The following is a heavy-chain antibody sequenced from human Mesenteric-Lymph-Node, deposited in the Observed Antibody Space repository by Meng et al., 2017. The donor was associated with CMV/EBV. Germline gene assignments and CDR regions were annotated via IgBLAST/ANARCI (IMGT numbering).Heavy chain of an antibody. V-gene: IGHV1-2*02. Sequence: ASVKVSCKASGYTFTGYYMHWVRQAPGQGLEWMGWINPYSGVTNYAQNFQGRVTMTRDTSISTAYMELTRLRSDDTAVYYCARQRGSDNLVSYADSHFYDPGAWFDPWGQGTLVTVSS. J-gene: IGHJ5*02. CDR2: INPYSGVT. CDR1: GYTFTGYY. D-gene: IGHD3-22*01. CDR3: ARQRGSDNLVSYADSHFYDPGAWFDP.